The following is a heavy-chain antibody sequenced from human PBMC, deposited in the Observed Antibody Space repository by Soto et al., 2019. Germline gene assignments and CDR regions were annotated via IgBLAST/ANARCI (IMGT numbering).Heavy chain of an antibody. CDR2: IYWDDDK. Sequence: QITLKESGPTLVKPTQTLTLTCSFSGFSLRTREVGVGWIRQPPGKALGWLALIYWDDDKRYSPSLKSRLAITKDNSKNQVVLTMTNMDPVDTATYYCAHNADYYTSAHYQNWCQGTLVTVSS. J-gene: IGHJ1*01. V-gene: IGHV2-5*02. D-gene: IGHD3-9*01. CDR3: AHNADYYTSAHYQN. CDR1: GFSLRTREVG.